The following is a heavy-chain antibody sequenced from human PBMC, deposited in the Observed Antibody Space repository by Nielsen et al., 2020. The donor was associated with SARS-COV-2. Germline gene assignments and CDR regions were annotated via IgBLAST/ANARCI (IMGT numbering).Heavy chain of an antibody. J-gene: IGHJ6*03. Sequence: SVKVSCKASGDTLSSHGLFWVRQAPGQGLEWIGEIIRLSGANYAQKFQGRVTITADGSTSTAYMELSSLRSDDTAVYYCARGSQGQQLNYYMDVWGKGTTVTVSS. D-gene: IGHD4-11*01. CDR2: IIRLSGA. CDR1: GDTLSSHG. V-gene: IGHV1-69*13. CDR3: ARGSQGQQLNYYMDV.